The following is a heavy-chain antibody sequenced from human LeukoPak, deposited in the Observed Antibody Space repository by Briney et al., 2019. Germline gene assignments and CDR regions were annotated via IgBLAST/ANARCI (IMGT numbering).Heavy chain of an antibody. Sequence: PGGSLRLSCAASGFTFDEYDMHWVRQAPGKGLEWVSGISWNSGTIVYADSVKGRFTISRDNAKNSLYLQMNSLRAEDTALYYCAKDHMDSSGYYPQRYWGQGTRVTVSS. J-gene: IGHJ4*02. CDR1: GFTFDEYD. V-gene: IGHV3-9*01. CDR3: AKDHMDSSGYYPQRY. D-gene: IGHD3-22*01. CDR2: ISWNSGTI.